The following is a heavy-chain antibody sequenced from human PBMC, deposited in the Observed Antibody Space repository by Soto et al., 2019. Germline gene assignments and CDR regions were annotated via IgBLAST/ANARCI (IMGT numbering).Heavy chain of an antibody. Sequence: QVQLVQSGAEVKKPGASVKVSCKASGYTFTSYGISWVRQAPGQGLEWMGRISAYNGNTNYAQKLQGRVTMTPDTSTSTAYRELRSLRSDDTAVYYWARVVGALGHWFDPWGQGTLVTVSS. V-gene: IGHV1-18*01. CDR3: ARVVGALGHWFDP. D-gene: IGHD1-26*01. J-gene: IGHJ5*02. CDR1: GYTFTSYG. CDR2: ISAYNGNT.